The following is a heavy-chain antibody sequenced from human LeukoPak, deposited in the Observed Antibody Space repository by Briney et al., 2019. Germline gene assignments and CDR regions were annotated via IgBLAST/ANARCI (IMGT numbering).Heavy chain of an antibody. CDR3: ARHEGAAAADADYFDY. D-gene: IGHD6-13*01. J-gene: IGHJ4*02. Sequence: SDTLSLPCTVYVHPMSRRSYYWRSSRKPPARGLDWHERIYYSGSTYYNPSLKSRVTISVDTSKNQFSLKLSSVTAADTAVYYCARHEGAAAADADYFDYGGQGTLVTVSA. CDR2: IYYSGST. CDR1: VHPMSRRSYY. V-gene: IGHV4-39*01.